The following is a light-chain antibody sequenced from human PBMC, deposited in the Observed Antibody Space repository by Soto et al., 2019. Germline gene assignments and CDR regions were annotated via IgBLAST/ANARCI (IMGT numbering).Light chain of an antibody. CDR3: SSYVGPNNLI. Sequence: QSALTQPPSASGSPGQRVAISCTGTNSDIGAYNCVSWYQQHPGKAPKLIIYEFTKRPSGVPDRFSGSKSGNTASLTVSGLQTEDDADYYRSSYVGPNNLIFGGGTKLTVL. CDR2: EFT. V-gene: IGLV2-8*01. CDR1: NSDIGAYNC. J-gene: IGLJ2*01.